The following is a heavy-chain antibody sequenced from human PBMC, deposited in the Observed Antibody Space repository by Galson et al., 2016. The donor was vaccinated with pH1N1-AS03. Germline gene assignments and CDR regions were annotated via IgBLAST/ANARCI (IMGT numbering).Heavy chain of an antibody. Sequence: SVKVSCKAFGYIFSGFDINWVREAPGQGLQWVAYVNPRNGKKGSADRFQGRITITRDPSINTAYMEVNRLISDDTAAYYCARDRTASPSYYYYMDAWGKGTTVTVSS. D-gene: IGHD2-21*01. V-gene: IGHV1-8*01. CDR3: ARDRTASPSYYYYMDA. CDR1: GYIFSGFD. J-gene: IGHJ6*03. CDR2: VNPRNGKK.